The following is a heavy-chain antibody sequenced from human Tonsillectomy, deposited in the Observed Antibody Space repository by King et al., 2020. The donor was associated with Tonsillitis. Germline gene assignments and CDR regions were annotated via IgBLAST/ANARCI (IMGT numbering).Heavy chain of an antibody. CDR1: GYTFTSSW. Sequence: VQLVQSGAEVGKPGESLKISCKASGYTFTSSWIGWVRQMPGKGLEWMGSIYPGDTNTTYRPSFQGQVTMSADKSISTVYLQWRSLKASDTAMYYCARLRVTWAAPRDIVAADGKQYFLDYWGQGTLVIVSP. D-gene: IGHD6-13*01. J-gene: IGHJ4*02. CDR3: ARLRVTWAAPRDIVAADGKQYFLDY. CDR2: IYPGDTNT. V-gene: IGHV5-51*01.